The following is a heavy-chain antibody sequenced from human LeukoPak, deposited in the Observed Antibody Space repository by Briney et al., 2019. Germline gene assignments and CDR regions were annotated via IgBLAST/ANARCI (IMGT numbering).Heavy chain of an antibody. J-gene: IGHJ4*02. CDR1: ENTFSRYP. Sequence: ASVKVSCKASENTFSRYPVSWVRQAPGQGLEWMGGIIPIFGTPNYAQKFQGRVTITADASTSTAYMELSSLTSEDTAVYYCARPHYCGSSSCAFDYWGQGTLVTVSS. CDR3: ARPHYCGSSSCAFDY. CDR2: IIPIFGTP. D-gene: IGHD2-2*01. V-gene: IGHV1-69*13.